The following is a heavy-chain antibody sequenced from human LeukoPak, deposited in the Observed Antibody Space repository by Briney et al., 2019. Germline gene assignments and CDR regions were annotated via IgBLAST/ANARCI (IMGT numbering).Heavy chain of an antibody. D-gene: IGHD2-15*01. V-gene: IGHV3-23*01. J-gene: IGHJ5*02. CDR1: GFIFSNYA. Sequence: GGSLRLSCATPGFIFSNYAVNWVRQAPGKGLEWVSIISGSGDTTYYADSVKGRFTISRDNSKNTLYLQMNSLRAEDTAVYYCAKGDCSGGSCYPLPSWFDPWGQGTLVTVSS. CDR3: AKGDCSGGSCYPLPSWFDP. CDR2: ISGSGDTT.